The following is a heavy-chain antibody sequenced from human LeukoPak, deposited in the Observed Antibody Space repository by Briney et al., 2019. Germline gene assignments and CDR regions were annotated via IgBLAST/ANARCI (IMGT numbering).Heavy chain of an antibody. D-gene: IGHD6-6*01. J-gene: IGHJ5*02. V-gene: IGHV1-2*02. Sequence: GASVKVSCKASRYTFTDYYIHWVRQAPGQGLEWMGWIDPKSGGTNYAQKFQGRVTMTRDTSISTAYMEVGSLRSDDTAIYYCAGLSSVAARPGWVDPWGQGTLVTVSS. CDR3: AGLSSVAARPGWVDP. CDR1: RYTFTDYY. CDR2: IDPKSGGT.